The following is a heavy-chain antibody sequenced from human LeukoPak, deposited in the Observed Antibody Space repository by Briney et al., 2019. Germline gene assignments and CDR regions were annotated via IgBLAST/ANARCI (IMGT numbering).Heavy chain of an antibody. CDR2: ISSSGSTI. D-gene: IGHD3-10*01. CDR3: ARDRRGSGSYYSVDAFDI. V-gene: IGHV3-48*03. J-gene: IGHJ3*02. Sequence: GGSLRLSCAASGFTSSSYEMNWVRQAPGKGLEWVSYISSSGSTIYYADSVKGRFTISRDNAKNSLYLQMNSLRAEDTAVYYCARDRRGSGSYYSVDAFDIWGQGTMVTVSS. CDR1: GFTSSSYE.